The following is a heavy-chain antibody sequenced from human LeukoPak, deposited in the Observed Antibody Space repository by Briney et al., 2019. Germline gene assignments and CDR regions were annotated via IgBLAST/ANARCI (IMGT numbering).Heavy chain of an antibody. D-gene: IGHD1-1*01. CDR3: ANGQPNAFDI. V-gene: IGHV4-38-2*02. Sequence: SETLSLTCTVSGYSISSGYYWGWIRQPPGKGLEWIGSIYHSGSTYYSPSLKSRVTISVDTSKNQFSLKLSSVTAADTAVYYCANGQPNAFDIWGQGTMVTVSS. CDR2: IYHSGST. J-gene: IGHJ3*02. CDR1: GYSISSGYY.